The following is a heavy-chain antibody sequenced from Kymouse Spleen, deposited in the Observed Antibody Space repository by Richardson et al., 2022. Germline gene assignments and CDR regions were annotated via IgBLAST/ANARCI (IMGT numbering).Heavy chain of an antibody. V-gene: IGHV3-23*04. CDR3: ASIAVAGGLYYYYGMDV. CDR2: ISGSGGST. Sequence: EVQLVESGGGLVQPGGSLRLSCAASGFTFSSYAMSWVRQAPGKGLEWVSAISGSGGSTYYADSVKGRFTISRDNSKNTLYLQMNSLRAEDTAVYYCASIAVAGGLYYYYGMDVWGQGTTVTVSS. J-gene: IGHJ6*02. D-gene: IGHD6-19*01. CDR1: GFTFSSYA.